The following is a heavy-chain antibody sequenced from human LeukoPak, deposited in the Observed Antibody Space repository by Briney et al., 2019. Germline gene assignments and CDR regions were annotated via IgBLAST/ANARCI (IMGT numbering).Heavy chain of an antibody. V-gene: IGHV4-39*01. CDR2: IYYSGST. J-gene: IGHJ4*02. CDR1: GGSISSSSYY. CDR3: ARQSYSSGCFDY. Sequence: PSETLSLTCTVSGGSISSSSYYRGWIRQPPGKGLEWIGSIYYSGSTYYNPSLKSRVTISVDTSKNQFSLKLSSVTAADTAVYYCARQSYSSGCFDYWGQGTLVTVSS. D-gene: IGHD6-19*01.